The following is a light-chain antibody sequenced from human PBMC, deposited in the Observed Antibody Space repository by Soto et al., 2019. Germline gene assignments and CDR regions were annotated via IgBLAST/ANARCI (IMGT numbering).Light chain of an antibody. CDR2: EVS. CDR3: CSYVSSKTYV. J-gene: IGLJ1*01. V-gene: IGLV2-14*01. CDR1: RTDVGGYNF. Sequence: QSVLSQPASVSGSPGQSITISCTGTRTDVGGYNFVSSYQQHPGKAPKLIIYEVSNRPSGVSNRFSGSKSDNTASLTISGLQAEEEADYYCCSYVSSKTYVFGTGTKVTVL.